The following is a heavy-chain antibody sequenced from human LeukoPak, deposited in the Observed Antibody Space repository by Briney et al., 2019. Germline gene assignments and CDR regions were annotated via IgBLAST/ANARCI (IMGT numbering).Heavy chain of an antibody. J-gene: IGHJ4*02. Sequence: GRSLRLSCAASGFTFSSYGMHWVRQAPGKGLEWVAVISYDGSNKYYADSVKGRFTISRDNSKNTLYLQMNSLRAEDTAVYYCAKEFSAPEYYYDSSGYYFFDYWGQGTLVTVSS. D-gene: IGHD3-22*01. CDR2: ISYDGSNK. CDR1: GFTFSSYG. CDR3: AKEFSAPEYYYDSSGYYFFDY. V-gene: IGHV3-30*18.